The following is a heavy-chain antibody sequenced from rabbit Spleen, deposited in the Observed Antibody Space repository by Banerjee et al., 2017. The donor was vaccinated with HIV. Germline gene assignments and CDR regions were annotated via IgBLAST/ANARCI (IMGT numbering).Heavy chain of an antibody. CDR3: ASDIGPGFGYINAFAL. CDR1: GFDFSRYY. J-gene: IGHJ6*01. Sequence: QLVESGGGLVQPGGSLKLSCKASGFDFSRYYMSWVRQAPGKGLEWIGDIDPIFGIAVYASWVNGRFTISSHNAQNTLYLQLNSLTAADTATYFCASDIGPGFGYINAFALWGPGTLVTVS. V-gene: IGHV1S7*01. CDR2: IDPIFGIA. D-gene: IGHD6-1*01.